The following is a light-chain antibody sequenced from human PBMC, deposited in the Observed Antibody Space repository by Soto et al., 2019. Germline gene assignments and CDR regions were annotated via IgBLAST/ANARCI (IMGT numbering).Light chain of an antibody. Sequence: EIVLTQSPGTLSLSPGERATLSCRASQSVSSSYLAWYQQKPGQAPRLLIYGASSRATGIPDRFSGSGSGTDFTLPISRLEPEDFAVYYCHQYGAFGQGTKVEIK. V-gene: IGKV3-20*01. CDR1: QSVSSSY. J-gene: IGKJ1*01. CDR3: HQYGA. CDR2: GAS.